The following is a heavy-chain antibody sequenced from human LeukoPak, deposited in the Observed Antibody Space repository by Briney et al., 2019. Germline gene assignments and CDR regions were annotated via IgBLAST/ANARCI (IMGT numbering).Heavy chain of an antibody. D-gene: IGHD3-3*01. V-gene: IGHV3-11*04. CDR2: ISSSGSTI. CDR1: GFTFSDYY. CDR3: ARERFYYDFWSGYHLDAFDI. J-gene: IGHJ3*02. Sequence: GGSLRLSCAASGFTFSDYYMSWIRQAPGKGLEWVSYISSSGSTIYYADSVKGRFTISRDNAKNSLYLQMNNLRAEDTAVYYCARERFYYDFWSGYHLDAFDIWGQGTMVTVSS.